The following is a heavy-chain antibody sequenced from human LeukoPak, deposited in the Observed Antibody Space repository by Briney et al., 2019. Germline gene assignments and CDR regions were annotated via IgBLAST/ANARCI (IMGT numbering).Heavy chain of an antibody. V-gene: IGHV4-61*02. CDR3: ARDGPRYWFDP. CDR1: GGSVSSDRYY. J-gene: IGHJ5*02. CDR2: VYSSGST. Sequence: SQSLSLTCTASGGSVSSDRYYWNWIRQSAGKGLEWIGRVYSSGSTNYNPSLKSRVTISVDTSKNQFSLQLSSVTAADTALYYCARDGPRYWFDPWGQGHMVTVSS.